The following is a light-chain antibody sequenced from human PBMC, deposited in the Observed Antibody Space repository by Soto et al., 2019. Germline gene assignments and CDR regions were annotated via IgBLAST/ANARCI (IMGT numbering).Light chain of an antibody. Sequence: IQMSQSPSSRAASVGDSSTVTCRTSQNIYNYLNWYQQKPGKAPKLLIYAASSVQSGVPFRFSGTGSGTDFTLTISSLQPEDFATYYCQQTYSTPVTFGQGTRLEIK. CDR2: AAS. CDR3: QQTYSTPVT. CDR1: QNIYNY. J-gene: IGKJ5*01. V-gene: IGKV1-39*01.